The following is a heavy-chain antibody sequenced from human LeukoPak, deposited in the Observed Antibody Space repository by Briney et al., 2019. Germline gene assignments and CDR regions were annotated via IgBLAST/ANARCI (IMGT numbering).Heavy chain of an antibody. Sequence: SETLSLTCTVSGGSISTYYWGWTRQPPGKGLEWIGSIYYSGSTYYNPSLKSRVTISVDTSKNQFSLKLSSVTAADTAVYYCARERDGYNYFDYWGQGTLVTVSS. CDR3: ARERDGYNYFDY. CDR1: GGSISTYY. D-gene: IGHD5-24*01. J-gene: IGHJ4*02. CDR2: IYYSGST. V-gene: IGHV4-39*07.